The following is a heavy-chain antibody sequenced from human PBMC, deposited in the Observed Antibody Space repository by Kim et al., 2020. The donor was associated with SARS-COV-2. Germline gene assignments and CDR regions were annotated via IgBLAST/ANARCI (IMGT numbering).Heavy chain of an antibody. CDR2: IDPSDSYT. V-gene: IGHV5-10-1*01. J-gene: IGHJ3*02. Sequence: GESLKISCKGSGYSFTSYWISWVRQMPGKGLEWMGRIDPSDSYTNYSPSFQGHVTISADKSISTAYLQWSSLKASDTAMYYCARLSSSSWYYRAFDIWGQGTMVTVSS. D-gene: IGHD6-13*01. CDR3: ARLSSSSWYYRAFDI. CDR1: GYSFTSYW.